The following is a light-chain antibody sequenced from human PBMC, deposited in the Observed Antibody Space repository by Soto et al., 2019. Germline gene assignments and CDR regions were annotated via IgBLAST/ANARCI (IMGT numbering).Light chain of an antibody. CDR2: DAS. Sequence: DIQMTQSPSTLSASVGDRVTITCRASQSISSWLAWYQQKPGEAPKLLMYDASSLERGVPSRFRGSGSGTEFSLTISGLQPDDFATYYCQQYNTYWSFGQGTKVDI. V-gene: IGKV1-5*01. J-gene: IGKJ1*01. CDR3: QQYNTYWS. CDR1: QSISSW.